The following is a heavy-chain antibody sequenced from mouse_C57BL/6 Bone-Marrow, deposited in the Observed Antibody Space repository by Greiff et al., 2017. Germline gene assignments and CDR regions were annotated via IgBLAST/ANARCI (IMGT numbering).Heavy chain of an antibody. CDR3: ARKGPYVSCFAY. V-gene: IGHV1-81*01. J-gene: IGHJ3*01. CDR1: GYTFTSYG. CDR2: IYPRSGNT. Sequence: VQLQQSGAELARPGASVKLSCKASGYTFTSYGISWVKQRTGQGLEWIGEIYPRSGNTYYNEKFKGKATLTADKSSSTAYMVLRSLTSEDSAVYFCARKGPYVSCFAYWGQGTLGTVAA.